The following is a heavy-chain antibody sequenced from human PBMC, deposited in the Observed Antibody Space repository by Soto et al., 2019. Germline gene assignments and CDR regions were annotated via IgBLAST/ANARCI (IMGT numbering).Heavy chain of an antibody. CDR2: IYYSGST. CDR1: GGSISSGGYY. V-gene: IGHV4-31*03. D-gene: IGHD4-17*01. Sequence: QVQLQESGPGLVKPLQTLSLTCTVSGGSISSGGYYWSWIRQHPGKGLEWIGYIYYSGSTYYNPSLKSRVTISVDTSKNQFSLKLSSVTAADTAVYYCARDRDYGGNFPHFDIWGQGTMVTVSS. CDR3: ARDRDYGGNFPHFDI. J-gene: IGHJ3*02.